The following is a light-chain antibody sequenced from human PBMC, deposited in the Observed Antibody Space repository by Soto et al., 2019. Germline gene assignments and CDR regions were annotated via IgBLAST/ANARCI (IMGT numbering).Light chain of an antibody. Sequence: QSVLTQPPSASATPGQRVTISCSGSNSNVGSSYVYWYQHLPGAAPKLLIYTNNQRPSGVPDRFSGSKSGTSASLAISGLRSEDGAEYYCAAWDESLSGYVFGTGTKVTVL. CDR3: AAWDESLSGYV. V-gene: IGLV1-47*01. CDR1: NSNVGSSY. J-gene: IGLJ1*01. CDR2: TNN.